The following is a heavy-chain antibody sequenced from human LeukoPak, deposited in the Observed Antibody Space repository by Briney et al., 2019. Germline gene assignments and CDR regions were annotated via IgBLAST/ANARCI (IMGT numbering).Heavy chain of an antibody. CDR3: ARGGTWFDP. D-gene: IGHD2-15*01. V-gene: IGHV4-59*01. CDR1: GGSISSYY. CDR2: TYYSGST. J-gene: IGHJ5*02. Sequence: SETLSLTCTVSGGSISSYYWSWIRQPPGKGLEWIGYTYYSGSTNYNPSLKSRVTISVDTSKNQFSLKLSSVTAADTAVYYCARGGTWFDPWGQGTLVTVSS.